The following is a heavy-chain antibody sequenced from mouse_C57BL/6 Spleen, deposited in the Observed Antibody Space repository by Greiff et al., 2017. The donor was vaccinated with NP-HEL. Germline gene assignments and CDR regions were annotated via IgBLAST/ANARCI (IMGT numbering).Heavy chain of an antibody. J-gene: IGHJ4*01. CDR2: IYPGDGDT. V-gene: IGHV1-80*01. CDR3: ARKGYYAMDY. Sequence: QVHVKQSGAELVKPGASVKISCKASGYAFSSYWMNWVKQRPGKGLEWIGQIYPGDGDTNYKGKFKGKATLTADKSSSTAYMQLSSLTSEDSAVYFCARKGYYAMDYWGQGTSVTVSS. CDR1: GYAFSSYW.